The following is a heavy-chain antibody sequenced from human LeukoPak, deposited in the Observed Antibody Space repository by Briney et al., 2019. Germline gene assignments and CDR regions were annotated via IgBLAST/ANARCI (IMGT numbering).Heavy chain of an antibody. CDR3: ARDGVLITFGGVSGLFDY. J-gene: IGHJ4*02. Sequence: SETLSLTCTVSGGSISSSSYYWGWIRQPPGKGLEWIGSIYYSGSTYYNPSLKSRVTISVDTSKNQFSPKLSSVTAADTAVYYCARDGVLITFGGVSGLFDYWGQGTLVTVSS. CDR2: IYYSGST. CDR1: GGSISSSSYY. D-gene: IGHD3-16*01. V-gene: IGHV4-39*07.